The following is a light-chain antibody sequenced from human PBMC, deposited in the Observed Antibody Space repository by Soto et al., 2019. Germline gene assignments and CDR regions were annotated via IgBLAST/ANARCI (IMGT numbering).Light chain of an antibody. CDR2: DAS. CDR1: QDITNF. V-gene: IGKV1-33*01. Sequence: GDRVTITCRASQDITNFLNWYQQKPGKAPNLLIYDASNLQTGVPSRFRGSGSGTEFTFTISSLQPEDVATYYCQQFDNLPLTFGGGTKVELK. J-gene: IGKJ4*01. CDR3: QQFDNLPLT.